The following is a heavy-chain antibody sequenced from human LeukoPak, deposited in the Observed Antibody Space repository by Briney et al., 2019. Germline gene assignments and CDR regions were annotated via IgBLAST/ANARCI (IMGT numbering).Heavy chain of an antibody. CDR3: ARVYRYYYMDV. Sequence: SETLPLTRLVYVGSFLGYYWSWLRQPPGKGLEWIGYIYYSGSTNYNPSLKSRVTISVDTSKNQFSLKLSSVSAADTAVYYCARVYRYYYMDVWGKGTTVSIS. D-gene: IGHD2-2*02. J-gene: IGHJ6*03. CDR1: VGSFLGYY. V-gene: IGHV4-59*01. CDR2: IYYSGST.